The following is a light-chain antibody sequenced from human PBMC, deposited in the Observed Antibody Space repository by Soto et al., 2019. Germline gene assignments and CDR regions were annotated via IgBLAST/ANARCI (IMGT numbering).Light chain of an antibody. V-gene: IGLV1-40*01. CDR3: QSYDSSLSGYV. J-gene: IGLJ1*01. CDR2: DDN. CDR1: SSNIGAGYD. Sequence: QSVLTQPPSVSGAPGQRVTISCTWSSSNIGAGYDLHWYRQLPGTAPKLLIYDDNNRPSGVPDRFSGSKSGTSASLAISGLQAEDEADYYCQSYDSSLSGYVFGTGTKVTV.